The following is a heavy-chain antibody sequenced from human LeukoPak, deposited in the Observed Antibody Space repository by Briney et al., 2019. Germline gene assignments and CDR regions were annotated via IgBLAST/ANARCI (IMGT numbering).Heavy chain of an antibody. CDR3: ARDEGSSSGDYLDY. D-gene: IGHD6-6*01. CDR1: GYTFTGHY. V-gene: IGHV1-2*04. J-gene: IGHJ4*02. CDR2: INPNTGGT. Sequence: GASVKVSCKASGYTFTGHYLHWVRQAPGQGLERMGWINPNTGGTNSAQKFQGWVTMTRDTSISTAYMDLSRLRSDDTAVYYCARDEGSSSGDYLDYWGQGTLVTVSS.